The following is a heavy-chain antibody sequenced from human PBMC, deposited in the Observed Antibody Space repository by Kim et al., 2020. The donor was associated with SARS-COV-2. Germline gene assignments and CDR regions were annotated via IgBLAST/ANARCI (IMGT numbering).Heavy chain of an antibody. J-gene: IGHJ4*02. CDR1: GGSISSSSYY. CDR3: ASPSPAGAATYYFDY. CDR2: IYYNGST. Sequence: SETLSLTCTVSGGSISSSSYYWGWIRQPPGKGLEWIGSIYYNGSTYYNPSLKSRVTISVDTSKNQFSLKLSSVTAADTAVYYCASPSPAGAATYYFDYWGQGTLVTVSS. V-gene: IGHV4-39*01. D-gene: IGHD1-26*01.